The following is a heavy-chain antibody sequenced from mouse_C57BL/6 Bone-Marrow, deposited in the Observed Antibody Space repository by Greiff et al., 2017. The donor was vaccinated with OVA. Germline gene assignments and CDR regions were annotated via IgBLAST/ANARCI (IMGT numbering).Heavy chain of an antibody. J-gene: IGHJ4*01. D-gene: IGHD2-5*01. CDR2: ISSGGSYT. CDR3: ARHGVWDYYSNSGAMGY. CDR1: GFTFSSYG. Sequence: EVMLVESGGDLVKPGGSLKLSCAASGFTFSSYGMSWVRQTPDKRLEWVATISSGGSYTYYPDSVKGRFTISRDNAKTTLYLQMSSLNAEDTAVYCCARHGVWDYYSNSGAMGYWGQGTSVTGSS. V-gene: IGHV5-6*01.